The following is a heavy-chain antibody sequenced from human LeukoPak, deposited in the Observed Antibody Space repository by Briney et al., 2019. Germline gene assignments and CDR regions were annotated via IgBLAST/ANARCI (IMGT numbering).Heavy chain of an antibody. CDR3: VRHVTMIRGVDY. D-gene: IGHD3-10*01. J-gene: IGHJ4*02. Sequence: GESLKISCKGSGYSFTSYWIGWVRQMPGKGLEWMGIIYPGDSNTRYSPSFQGQVTISGDKSISTAYLQWSSLKASDTGMYYCVRHVTMIRGVDYWGQGTLVTVSS. CDR2: IYPGDSNT. V-gene: IGHV5-51*01. CDR1: GYSFTSYW.